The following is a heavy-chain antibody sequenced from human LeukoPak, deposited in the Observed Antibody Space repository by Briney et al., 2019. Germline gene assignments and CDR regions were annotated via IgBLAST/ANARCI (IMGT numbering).Heavy chain of an antibody. Sequence: PGGSLRLSCAASGFTFSSYEMNWVRQAPGKGLEWVSYISSSGSTIYYADSVKGRFTISRDNAKNSLYLQMNSLRAEDTAVYYCASHAGYSGYDNIGYWGQGTLVTVSS. CDR2: ISSSGSTI. D-gene: IGHD5-12*01. V-gene: IGHV3-48*03. CDR1: GFTFSSYE. CDR3: ASHAGYSGYDNIGY. J-gene: IGHJ4*02.